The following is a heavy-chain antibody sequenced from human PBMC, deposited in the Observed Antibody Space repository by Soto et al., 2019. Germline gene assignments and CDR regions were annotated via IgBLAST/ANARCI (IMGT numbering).Heavy chain of an antibody. D-gene: IGHD6-13*01. CDR2: ISYDGSTK. Sequence: QVQLVESGGGVVQPGRSLRLSCAPSGFTFSSCGMHWVRQAPGKGLEWVAVISYDGSTKYYADSVKGRFTISRDNSKNTLYLQMNSLRGEDTAMYYCAKSMNSNWYNFDFWGQGTLFTVSS. CDR3: AKSMNSNWYNFDF. CDR1: GFTFSSCG. V-gene: IGHV3-30*18. J-gene: IGHJ4*02.